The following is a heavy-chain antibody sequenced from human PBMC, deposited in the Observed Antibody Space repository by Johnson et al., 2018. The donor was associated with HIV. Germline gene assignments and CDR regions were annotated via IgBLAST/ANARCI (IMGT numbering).Heavy chain of an antibody. D-gene: IGHD6-6*01. J-gene: IGHJ3*02. V-gene: IGHV3-64*07. CDR2: ISSSGGRT. CDR1: GFTFSSYD. CDR3: ARAGGSSLAFDI. Sequence: VQLVESGGGLVQPGGSLRLSCAASGFTFSSYDMHWVRQATGTGLEWVSAISSSGGRTYYADSVKGRFTISRDNSKNTLYLHMGSLRAEDMAVYYCARAGGSSLAFDIWGQGTMVTVSS.